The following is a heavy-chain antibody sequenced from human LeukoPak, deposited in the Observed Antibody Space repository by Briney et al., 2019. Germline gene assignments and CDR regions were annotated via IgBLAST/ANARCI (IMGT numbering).Heavy chain of an antibody. D-gene: IGHD2-15*01. CDR3: ARDLYCSGGSCYSGYYYMDV. CDR1: GLTVSKNY. Sequence: GGSLRLSCAASGLTVSKNYMSWVRQAPGKGLEWVSSISSSSSYIYYADSVKGRFTISRDNAKNSLYLQMNSLRAEDAAVYYCARDLYCSGGSCYSGYYYMDVWGKGTTVTVSS. CDR2: ISSSSSYI. V-gene: IGHV3-21*01. J-gene: IGHJ6*03.